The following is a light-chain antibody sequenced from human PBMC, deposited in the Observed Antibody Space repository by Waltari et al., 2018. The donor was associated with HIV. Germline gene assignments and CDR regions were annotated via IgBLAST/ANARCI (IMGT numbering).Light chain of an antibody. J-gene: IGKJ5*01. CDR1: QRLVDTDGNTY. CDR2: RAS. V-gene: IGKV2-30*01. Sequence: DVVMPQSPPSLPVTLGQPASISCRSSQRLVDTDGNTYLNWFQQRPGQSPRRLIYRASHRDSGVPDRFSGSGSGTDFTLKISRVEADDIGIYYCMQATHWSITFGQGTRLEMK. CDR3: MQATHWSIT.